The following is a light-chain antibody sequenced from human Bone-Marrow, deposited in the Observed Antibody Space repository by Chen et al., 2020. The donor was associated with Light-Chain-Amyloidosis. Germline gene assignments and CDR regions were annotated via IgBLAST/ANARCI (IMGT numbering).Light chain of an antibody. J-gene: IGKJ4*01. CDR3: QQYGSSPLT. Sequence: EIVMTQSPATLSVSPGERATLSCRASQSISSNLAWYQQKPGQAPRLLIYAASDRASGIPDRFSGRGSGTDFTLTISRLEPEDFAVYYCQQYGSSPLTFGGGTRVEFK. V-gene: IGKV3-20*01. CDR1: QSISSN. CDR2: AAS.